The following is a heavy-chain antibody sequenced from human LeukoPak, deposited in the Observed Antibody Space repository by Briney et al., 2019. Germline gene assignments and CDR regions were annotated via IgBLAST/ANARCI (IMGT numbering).Heavy chain of an antibody. Sequence: EASVKVSCKASGYTFASSGISWVRQAPGQGLEWMGGIIPIFGTANYAQKFQGRVTITADESTSTAYMELSSLRSEDTAVYYCAKGYCSSTSCYHGAMLGAFDIWGQGTMVTVSS. CDR2: IIPIFGTA. CDR1: GYTFASSG. CDR3: AKGYCSSTSCYHGAMLGAFDI. J-gene: IGHJ3*02. V-gene: IGHV1-69*13. D-gene: IGHD2-2*01.